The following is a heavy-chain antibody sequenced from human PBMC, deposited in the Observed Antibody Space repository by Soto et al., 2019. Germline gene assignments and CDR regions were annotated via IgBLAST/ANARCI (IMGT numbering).Heavy chain of an antibody. J-gene: IGHJ6*02. Sequence: QVQLVQSGAEVKEPGDSVRVSCEASGYTFTAYYIHWVRQAPGQGLEWMGWINPKFGDTSYAQDFQGGVSMTRDMSIRTVYMELSKLTADDTAIYYCARNLDYYYGPGSGNGHGFWGQGTEVTVFS. D-gene: IGHD3-10*01. V-gene: IGHV1-2*02. CDR1: GYTFTAYY. CDR2: INPKFGDT. CDR3: ARNLDYYYGPGSGNGHGF.